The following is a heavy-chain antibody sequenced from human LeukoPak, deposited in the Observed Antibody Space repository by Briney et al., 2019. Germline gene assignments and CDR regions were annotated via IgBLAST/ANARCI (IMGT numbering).Heavy chain of an antibody. CDR1: GGSISSYY. J-gene: IGHJ3*02. CDR3: AREYCSSTSCYTSAFDI. CDR2: IYYSGST. D-gene: IGHD2-2*02. Sequence: SETLSLTCRVSGGSISSYYWSWIRQPPGKGLEWIGYIYYSGSTNYNPSLKSRVTISVDTSKNQFSLKLSSVTAADTAVYYCAREYCSSTSCYTSAFDIWGQGTMVTVSS. V-gene: IGHV4-59*01.